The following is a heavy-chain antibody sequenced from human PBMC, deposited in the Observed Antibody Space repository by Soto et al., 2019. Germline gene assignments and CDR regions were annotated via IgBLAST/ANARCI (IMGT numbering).Heavy chain of an antibody. CDR2: IYYSGNT. CDR1: GGSIRATSYY. Sequence: SETLSLTCTVSGGSIRATSYYWGWIRQPPGKGLEWIGCIYYSGNTYYNPSLKSRVTISVDTSKNQFSLKVTSVTAADTAVYYCATLMTTGYGMDVWGQGTSVTVSS. J-gene: IGHJ6*02. CDR3: ATLMTTGYGMDV. V-gene: IGHV4-39*01. D-gene: IGHD4-17*01.